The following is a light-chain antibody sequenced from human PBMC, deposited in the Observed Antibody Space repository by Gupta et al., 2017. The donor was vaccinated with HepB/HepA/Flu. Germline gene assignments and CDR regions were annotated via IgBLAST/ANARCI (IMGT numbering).Light chain of an antibody. CDR2: YNG. Sequence: QSVLTQPMSVSGPPGTRVTISCSVSSSNVGSNNVNWYQHSTGRTPRLLIYYNGRRHSGAPERISGSKYGTSATLTISWLQAEDEADYYCAAWDASSNAVVFGGGTKLTVL. CDR3: AAWDASSNAVV. CDR1: SSNVGSNN. V-gene: IGLV1-44*01. J-gene: IGLJ2*01.